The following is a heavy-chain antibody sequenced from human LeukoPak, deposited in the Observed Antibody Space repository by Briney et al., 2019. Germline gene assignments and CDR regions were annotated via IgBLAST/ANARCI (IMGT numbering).Heavy chain of an antibody. V-gene: IGHV1-2*02. CDR2: INPNSGGT. J-gene: IGHJ4*02. Sequence: ASVKVSCKASGYTFTGYYMHWVRQAPGQGLEWMGWINPNSGGTNYAQKFQGRVTKTRDTSISTAYMELSRLRSDDTAVYYCARDLGSSWVRVDYWGQRTLVTVS. D-gene: IGHD6-13*01. CDR1: GYTFTGYY. CDR3: ARDLGSSWVRVDY.